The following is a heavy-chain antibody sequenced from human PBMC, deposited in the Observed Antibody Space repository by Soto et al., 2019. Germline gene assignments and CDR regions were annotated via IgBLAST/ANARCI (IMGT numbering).Heavy chain of an antibody. CDR3: AREEHSGSYYYYYYMDV. V-gene: IGHV3-21*01. J-gene: IGHJ6*03. CDR2: ISSSSSYI. Sequence: EVQLVESGGGLVKPGGSLRLSCAASGFTFSSYSMNWVRQAPGKGLEWVSSISSSSSYIYYADSVKGRFTISRDNAKNSLYLKMNSLRAEDTAVYYCAREEHSGSYYYYYYMDVWGKGTTVTVSS. D-gene: IGHD3-10*01. CDR1: GFTFSSYS.